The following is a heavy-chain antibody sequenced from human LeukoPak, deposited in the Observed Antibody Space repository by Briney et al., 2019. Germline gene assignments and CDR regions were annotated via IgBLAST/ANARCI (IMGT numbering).Heavy chain of an antibody. Sequence: ASVKVSCKASGYTFTGYYMHWVRQAPGQGLEWMGWINPNSGGTNYAQKFQGRVTMTRGTSISTAYMELSRLRSDDTAAYYCASGRGSGWYFDYWGQGTLVTVSS. V-gene: IGHV1-2*02. D-gene: IGHD6-19*01. CDR1: GYTFTGYY. J-gene: IGHJ4*02. CDR2: INPNSGGT. CDR3: ASGRGSGWYFDY.